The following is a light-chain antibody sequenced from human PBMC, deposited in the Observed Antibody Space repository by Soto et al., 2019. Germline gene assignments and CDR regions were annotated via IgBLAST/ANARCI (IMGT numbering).Light chain of an antibody. V-gene: IGKV3-20*01. CDR1: QTITSSF. J-gene: IGKJ1*01. CDR3: QQYGSSPPT. Sequence: EIVFTQSPGSLSLSRWDRASLSFRSSQTITSSFLAWYQQKPGQAPRLLISAASSRATGIPDRFSGSGSETDFTLTISRLEPEDFAVYFCQQYGSSPPTFGQGTKVDIK. CDR2: AAS.